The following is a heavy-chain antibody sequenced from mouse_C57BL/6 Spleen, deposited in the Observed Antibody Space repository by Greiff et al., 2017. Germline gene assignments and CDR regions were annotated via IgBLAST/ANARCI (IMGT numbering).Heavy chain of an antibody. D-gene: IGHD2-1*01. V-gene: IGHV1-18*01. J-gene: IGHJ2*01. CDR1: GYTFTDYN. CDR3: ARFYGNALDY. CDR2: INPNNGGT. Sequence: EVQLQQSGPELVKPGASVKIPCKASGYTFTDYNMDWVKQSHGKSLEWIGDINPNNGGTIYNQKFKGKATLTVDKSSSTAYMELRSLTSEDTAVYYGARFYGNALDYWGQGTTLTVSS.